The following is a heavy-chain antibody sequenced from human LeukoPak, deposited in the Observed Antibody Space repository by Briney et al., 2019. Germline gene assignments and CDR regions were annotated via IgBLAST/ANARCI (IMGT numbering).Heavy chain of an antibody. CDR2: IYYSGSTNY. CDR3: ASGGYCGDTSCYPNYFDP. J-gene: IGHJ5*02. D-gene: IGHD2-2*01. V-gene: IGHV4-59*01. Sequence: SETLSLTCTVSGGSIRNYFWSWIRQPPGKGLEWIGYIYYSGSTNYNYNPSLKSRVSISVDTSKSQFSLKLSSVTAADTAVYYCASGGYCGDTSCYPNYFDPWGQGTLVTVSS. CDR1: GGSIRNYF.